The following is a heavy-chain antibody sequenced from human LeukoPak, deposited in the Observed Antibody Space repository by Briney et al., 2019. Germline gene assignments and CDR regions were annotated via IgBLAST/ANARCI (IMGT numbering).Heavy chain of an antibody. CDR1: GGSFSGYY. CDR3: ASLVGYPYYGMDV. J-gene: IGHJ6*02. D-gene: IGHD5-18*01. CDR2: INHSGNT. Sequence: SETLSLTCAVYGGSFSGYYWSWIRQPPGKGLEWIGEINHSGNTNYNPSLKSRVTISVDTSKNQFSLKLSSVTAADTAVYYCASLVGYPYYGMDVWGQGTTVTVSS. V-gene: IGHV4-34*01.